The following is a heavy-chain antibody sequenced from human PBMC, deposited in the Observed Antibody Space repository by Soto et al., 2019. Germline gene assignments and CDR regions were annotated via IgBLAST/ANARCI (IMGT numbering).Heavy chain of an antibody. V-gene: IGHV1-69*06. J-gene: IGHJ6*02. CDR1: GGTFSSYA. CDR3: ARVGRGVAAAGSYYYGMDV. D-gene: IGHD6-13*01. CDR2: IIPIFGTA. Sequence: QVQLVQSGAEVKKPGSSVKVSCKASGGTFSSYAISWVRQAPGQGLEWMGGIIPIFGTANYAQKFQGRVTITADKSTSTAYMELSSLRSEDTAVYYCARVGRGVAAAGSYYYGMDVWGQGTTVTVSS.